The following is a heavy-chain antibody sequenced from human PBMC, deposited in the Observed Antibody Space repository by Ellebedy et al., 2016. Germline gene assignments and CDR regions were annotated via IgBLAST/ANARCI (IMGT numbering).Heavy chain of an antibody. D-gene: IGHD4/OR15-4a*01. J-gene: IGHJ6*02. CDR1: GFTVSSHG. Sequence: GGSLRLSXAASGFTVSSHGMHWVRQAPGKGLEWLADIWADGSKKELADSVKGRFTISRDNSKNTLYLQMNSLRAEDTAVYYCAKELNYYYGMDVWGQGTTVTVSS. CDR3: AKELNYYYGMDV. CDR2: IWADGSKK. V-gene: IGHV3-30*02.